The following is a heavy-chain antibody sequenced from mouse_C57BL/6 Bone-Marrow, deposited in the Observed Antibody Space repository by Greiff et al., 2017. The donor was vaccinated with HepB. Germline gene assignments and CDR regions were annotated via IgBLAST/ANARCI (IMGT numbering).Heavy chain of an antibody. J-gene: IGHJ2*01. V-gene: IGHV1-81*01. D-gene: IGHD3-1*01. CDR1: GYTFTSYG. Sequence: QVQLQQSGAELARPGASVKLSCKASGYTFTSYGISWVKQRTGQGLEWIGEIYPRSGNTYYNEKFKGKATLTADKSSSTAYMELRSLTSEDSAVYFCAREGLRGYFDYWGQGTTLTVSS. CDR2: IYPRSGNT. CDR3: AREGLRGYFDY.